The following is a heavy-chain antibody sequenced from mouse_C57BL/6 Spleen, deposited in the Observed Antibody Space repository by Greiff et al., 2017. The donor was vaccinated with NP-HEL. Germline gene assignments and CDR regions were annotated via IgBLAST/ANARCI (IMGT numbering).Heavy chain of an antibody. CDR3: ARGGYDYAGFAY. CDR2: ISNGGGST. V-gene: IGHV5-12*01. D-gene: IGHD2-4*01. J-gene: IGHJ3*01. Sequence: EVKLMESGGGLVQPGGSLKLSCAASGFTFSDYYMYWVRQTPEKRLEWVAYISNGGGSTYYPDTVKGRFTISRDNAKNTLYLQRSRLKSEDTAMYYCARGGYDYAGFAYWGQGTLVTVSA. CDR1: GFTFSDYY.